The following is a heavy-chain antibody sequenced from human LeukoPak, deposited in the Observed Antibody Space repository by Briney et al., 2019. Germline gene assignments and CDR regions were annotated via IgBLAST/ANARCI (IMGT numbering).Heavy chain of an antibody. CDR1: GFTVSSNY. D-gene: IGHD1-1*01. V-gene: IGHV3-66*01. Sequence: GGSLRLSCAASGFTVSSNYMSWVRQAPGKGLEWVSVIYSGGDTYYTDSVKRRFTISRDNSKNTVYLQMNSLKVEDTAVYYCARDRWNLRVLDYWGQGTLVTVSS. J-gene: IGHJ4*02. CDR2: IYSGGDT. CDR3: ARDRWNLRVLDY.